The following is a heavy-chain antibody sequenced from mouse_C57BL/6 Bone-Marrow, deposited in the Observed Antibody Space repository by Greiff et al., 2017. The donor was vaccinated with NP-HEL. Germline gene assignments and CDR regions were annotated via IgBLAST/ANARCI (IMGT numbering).Heavy chain of an antibody. V-gene: IGHV2-2*01. CDR2: IWSGGST. J-gene: IGHJ3*01. CDR1: GFSLTSYG. CDR3: ARPPIYYDFAWFAY. D-gene: IGHD2-4*01. Sequence: VKLVESGPGLVQPSQSLSITCTVSGFSLTSYGVHWVRQSPGKGLEWLGVIWSGGSTDYNAAFISRLSISKDNSKSQVFFKMNSLQADDTAIYYCARPPIYYDFAWFAYWGQGTLVTVSA.